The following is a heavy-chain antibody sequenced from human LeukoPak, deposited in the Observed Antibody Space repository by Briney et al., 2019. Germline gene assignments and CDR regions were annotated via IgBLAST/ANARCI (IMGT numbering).Heavy chain of an antibody. V-gene: IGHV3-20*04. J-gene: IGHJ6*03. CDR2: INWNGGST. CDR3: ARVKLCSGGSCYTRGNYYYYMDV. Sequence: GGSLRLSCAASGFTFDDYGMSWVRQAPGKGLEWVSGINWNGGSTGYADSVKGRFTISRDNAKNSLYLQMNSLRAEDTALYYCARVKLCSGGSCYTRGNYYYYMDVWGKGTTVTVSS. CDR1: GFTFDDYG. D-gene: IGHD2-15*01.